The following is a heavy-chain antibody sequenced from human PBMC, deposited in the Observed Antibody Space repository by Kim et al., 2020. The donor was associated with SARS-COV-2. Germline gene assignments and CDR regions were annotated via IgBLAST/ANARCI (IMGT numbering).Heavy chain of an antibody. D-gene: IGHD5-12*01. CDR2: IIPIFGTA. CDR1: GGTFSSYA. Sequence: SVKVSCKASGGTFSSYAISWVRQAPGQGLEWMGGIIPIFGTANYAQKFQGRVTITADESTSTAYMELSSLRSEDTAVYYCARSGGGWLQLAPFDYWGQGTLVTVSS. CDR3: ARSGGGWLQLAPFDY. V-gene: IGHV1-69*13. J-gene: IGHJ4*02.